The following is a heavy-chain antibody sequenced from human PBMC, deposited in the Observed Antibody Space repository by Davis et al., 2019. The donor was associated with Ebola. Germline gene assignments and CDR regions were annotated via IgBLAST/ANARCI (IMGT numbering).Heavy chain of an antibody. J-gene: IGHJ3*02. CDR2: INTCYSDT. V-gene: IGHV5-51*01. CDR1: GNSFTSHW. CDR3: ADLRRTITGMDEALGI. Sequence: QVSCKDSGNSFTSHWIGWMRQLPGKGLAWMGIINTCYSDTRYNPSFRGRVTISADKSIQTAFLQWSRLRASETAMYYCADLRRTITGMDEALGIWGQGTMDTVSS. D-gene: IGHD2-8*02.